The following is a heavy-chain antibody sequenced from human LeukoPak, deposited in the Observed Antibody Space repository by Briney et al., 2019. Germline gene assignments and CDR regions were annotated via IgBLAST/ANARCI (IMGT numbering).Heavy chain of an antibody. V-gene: IGHV4-38-2*02. J-gene: IGHJ4*02. CDR3: ARGDLHYYGSGSYYNVHRVFDY. Sequence: SETLSLTCTVSGYSIISGYYWGWIRQPPGKWLEWIGSIYYSGSTYYNPSLKSRVTISVDTSKNQFSLKLSSVTAADTAVYYCARGDLHYYGSGSYYNVHRVFDYWGQGTLVTVSS. CDR1: GYSIISGYY. CDR2: IYYSGST. D-gene: IGHD3-10*01.